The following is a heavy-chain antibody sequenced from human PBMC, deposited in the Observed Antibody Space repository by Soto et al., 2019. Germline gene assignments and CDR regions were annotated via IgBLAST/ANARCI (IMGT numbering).Heavy chain of an antibody. Sequence: QVQLVESGGGVVQPGRSLRLSCAASGFTFSSYGMHWVRQAPGKGLEGVAVISYDGSNKYYADSVKGRFTISRDNSKKTLYLQMNSLIAEDTAVYYCSKELYSGSYWAPSYYHFMDVCGQGTTVAVAS. D-gene: IGHD1-26*01. CDR2: ISYDGSNK. J-gene: IGHJ6*02. CDR3: SKELYSGSYWAPSYYHFMDV. V-gene: IGHV3-30*18. CDR1: GFTFSSYG.